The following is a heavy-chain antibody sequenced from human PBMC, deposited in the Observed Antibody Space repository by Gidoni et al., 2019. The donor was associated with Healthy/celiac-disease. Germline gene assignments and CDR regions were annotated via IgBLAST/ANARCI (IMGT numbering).Heavy chain of an antibody. D-gene: IGHD6-19*01. CDR1: GFTFSSYA. CDR3: ARQAYRESSGMDV. CDR2: ISYDGSNK. V-gene: IGHV3-30-3*01. Sequence: QVQLVESGGGVVQPGRSLRLSCAASGFTFSSYAMYWVRQAPGKGLEWVAVISYDGSNKYYADSVKGRFTISRDNSKNTLYLQMNSLRAEDTAVYYCARQAYRESSGMDVWGQGTTVTVSS. J-gene: IGHJ6*02.